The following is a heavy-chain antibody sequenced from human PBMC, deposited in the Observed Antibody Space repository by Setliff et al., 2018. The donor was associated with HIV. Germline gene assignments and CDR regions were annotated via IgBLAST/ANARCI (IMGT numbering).Heavy chain of an antibody. J-gene: IGHJ1*01. D-gene: IGHD3-22*01. CDR3: VRGVTRDISGYYRDEYFQH. CDR1: GYRFNTYG. Sequence: ASVKVSCKASGYRFNTYGISWVRQAPGQGLEWMGWISPYNGDTRFAQSLQGRVTLTTDTSTNTAYMEMRTLRSDDTAVYYCVRGVTRDISGYYRDEYFQHWGRGTLVTVSS. V-gene: IGHV1-18*01. CDR2: ISPYNGDT.